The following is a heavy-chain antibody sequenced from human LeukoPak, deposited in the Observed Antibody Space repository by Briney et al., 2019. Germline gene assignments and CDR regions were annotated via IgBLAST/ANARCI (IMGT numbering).Heavy chain of an antibody. J-gene: IGHJ2*01. CDR1: GFTFNNYA. Sequence: GGSLRLSCAASGFTFNNYAMDWVRQAPGKGLEWVSLISRSGATTYYADSVKGRFTISRDNSRNTLYLQMTGLRAEDTAVYYCARDPGDRWFFDLWGRGTLVTVSS. D-gene: IGHD7-27*01. V-gene: IGHV3-23*01. CDR3: ARDPGDRWFFDL. CDR2: ISRSGATT.